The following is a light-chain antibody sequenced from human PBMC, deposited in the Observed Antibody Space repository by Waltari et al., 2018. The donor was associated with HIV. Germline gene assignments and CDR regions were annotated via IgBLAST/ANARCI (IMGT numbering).Light chain of an antibody. CDR3: CSYAGSYTVV. CDR2: DVS. J-gene: IGLJ2*01. CDR1: SSGVGGYNY. V-gene: IGLV2-11*02. Sequence: QSALTQPRSVSGSPGQSVTISCTGTSSGVGGYNYVSWYQQHPGKAPKVRIYDVSKRTAVVPGRFSGSQSGHTASQTISGLEAEDDAGYYCCSYAGSYTVVFGGGTKLTGL.